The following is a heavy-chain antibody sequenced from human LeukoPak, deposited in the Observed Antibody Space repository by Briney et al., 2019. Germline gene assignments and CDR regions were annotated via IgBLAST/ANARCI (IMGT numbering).Heavy chain of an antibody. CDR1: GGSISSHY. J-gene: IGHJ4*02. Sequence: SETLSLTCTVFGGSISSHYWTWIRQPPGKGLEWIGFMYYSGSTHYNPSLKSRVTMSVDTSKNQFSLKLSSVTAADTAVYYCARGSYYYDSGWGQGTLVTVSS. D-gene: IGHD3-22*01. V-gene: IGHV4-59*11. CDR3: ARGSYYYDSG. CDR2: MYYSGST.